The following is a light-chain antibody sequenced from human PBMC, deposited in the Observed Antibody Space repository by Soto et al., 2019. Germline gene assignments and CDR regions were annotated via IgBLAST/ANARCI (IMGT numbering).Light chain of an antibody. Sequence: EIVLTQSPATLSLSPGERATLSCRASQSVNNYLAWYQHKPGQAPRLLIYDASYRSTGIPARFSGSGSETDCTLTISILELDDFAVYYCQQRRSWPITFAQGPRLEFK. CDR1: QSVNNY. J-gene: IGKJ5*01. V-gene: IGKV3-11*01. CDR2: DAS. CDR3: QQRRSWPIT.